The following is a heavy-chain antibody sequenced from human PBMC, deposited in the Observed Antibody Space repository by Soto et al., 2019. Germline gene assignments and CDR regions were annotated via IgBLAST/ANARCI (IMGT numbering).Heavy chain of an antibody. CDR3: ARDTTTYYDFWSGSIIGGFDS. CDR2: IYYSGST. J-gene: IGHJ5*01. D-gene: IGHD3-3*01. V-gene: IGHV4-59*01. CDR1: GGSISSYY. Sequence: PSETLSLTCTVSGGSISSYYWSWIRQPPGKGLEWIGYIYYSGSTNYNPSLKSRVTISVDTSKNQFSLKLSSVTAADTAVYYCARDTTTYYDFWSGSIIGGFDSWGQGTLVTVSS.